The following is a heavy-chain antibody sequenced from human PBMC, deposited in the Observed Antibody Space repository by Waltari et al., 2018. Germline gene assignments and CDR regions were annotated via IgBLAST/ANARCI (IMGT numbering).Heavy chain of an antibody. CDR3: ARPRSWSSSWSPTTGDAFDI. J-gene: IGHJ3*02. V-gene: IGHV1-2*06. CDR1: GYTFTGYY. D-gene: IGHD6-13*01. CDR2: INPNSGGT. Sequence: QVQLVQSGAEVKKPGASVKVSCKASGYTFTGYYMHWVRQAPGQGLEWMGRINPNSGGTNYAQKFQGRVTMTRDTSISTAYMELSRLRSDDTAVYYCARPRSWSSSWSPTTGDAFDIWGQGTMVTVSS.